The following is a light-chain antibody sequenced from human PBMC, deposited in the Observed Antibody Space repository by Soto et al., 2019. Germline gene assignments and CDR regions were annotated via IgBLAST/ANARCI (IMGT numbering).Light chain of an antibody. Sequence: IEMTQSPATLSVSPGERATLSCRASQSVSSNLVWYQQKPGQAPRLLIYGASTRVTGIPARFSGSGSGTEFTLTISSLQSEDFAVYYCQQYHNWWTFGQGTKVDNK. CDR2: GAS. CDR3: QQYHNWWT. CDR1: QSVSSN. V-gene: IGKV3-15*01. J-gene: IGKJ1*01.